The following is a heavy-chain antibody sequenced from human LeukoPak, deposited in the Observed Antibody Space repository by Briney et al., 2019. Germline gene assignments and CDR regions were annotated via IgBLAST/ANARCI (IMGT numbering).Heavy chain of an antibody. CDR3: VRYSNSCYDP. Sequence: GGSLRLSCSASGFTFNIYAIHWVRQAPGTGLEYVSAISTGGRGTYYADSVKGRFTISRDNSKNALYLQMSSLRPEDTAIYYCVRYSNSCYDPWGRGTLVTVSS. CDR2: ISTGGRGT. V-gene: IGHV3-64D*06. D-gene: IGHD5-12*01. J-gene: IGHJ5*02. CDR1: GFTFNIYA.